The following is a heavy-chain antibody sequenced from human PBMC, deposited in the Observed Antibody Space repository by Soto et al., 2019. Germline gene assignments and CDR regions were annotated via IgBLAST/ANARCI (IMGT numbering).Heavy chain of an antibody. CDR3: ARHTTVTNIDY. CDR2: ISYSGST. D-gene: IGHD4-17*01. V-gene: IGHV4-61*01. J-gene: IGHJ4*02. CDR1: GGSVSGGSFY. Sequence: LCGGSVSGGSFYWSWIRQPPGKGLEWIGYISYSGSTNYNPSLKSRVTISSDTSNNQFSLKMSSVTAADTAIYYCARHTTVTNIDYWGRGTLVTVSS.